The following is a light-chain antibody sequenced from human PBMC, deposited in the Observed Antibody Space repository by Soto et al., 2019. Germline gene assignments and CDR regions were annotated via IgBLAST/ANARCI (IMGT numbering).Light chain of an antibody. Sequence: EIVLAQSPGTLSLSPGERATLSCRASQSVSSNYLAWYQQKPGQAPRLLIYDASSRATAIPARFGGSGSGTDFTLTISSLEPEDFAVYYCQQYGSSSITFGQGTRLEIK. CDR3: QQYGSSSIT. CDR2: DAS. V-gene: IGKV3-20*01. J-gene: IGKJ5*01. CDR1: QSVSSNY.